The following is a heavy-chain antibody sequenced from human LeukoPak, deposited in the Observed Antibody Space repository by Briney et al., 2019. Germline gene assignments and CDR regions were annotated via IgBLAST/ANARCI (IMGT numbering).Heavy chain of an antibody. CDR2: IKQDGSDR. Sequence: GGFLRLSCTASGLTFSDYWMIWVRQVLGKGLQWVADIKQDGSDRFYVDSVKGRFTISRDNAKNSVYLQMNSLRAEDTAVYYCARLYCGVGICYSYYMDVWGKGTTVTVSS. J-gene: IGHJ6*03. CDR3: ARLYCGVGICYSYYMDV. CDR1: GLTFSDYW. V-gene: IGHV3-7*01. D-gene: IGHD2-21*01.